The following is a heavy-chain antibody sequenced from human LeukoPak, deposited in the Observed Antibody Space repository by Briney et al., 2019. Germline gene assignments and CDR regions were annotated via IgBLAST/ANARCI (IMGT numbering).Heavy chain of an antibody. CDR1: GFTFSNYA. Sequence: GGSLRLSCAASGFTFSNYAMSWVRQAPGKGLEWVSGISGSGGSTYYADSVKGRFTISRDNSKNTLYLQMNSLRAEDTAIYYCAKDLVVVTAIPGDYFDYWGQGTLVTVSS. CDR3: AKDLVVVTAIPGDYFDY. CDR2: ISGSGGST. D-gene: IGHD2-21*02. J-gene: IGHJ4*02. V-gene: IGHV3-23*01.